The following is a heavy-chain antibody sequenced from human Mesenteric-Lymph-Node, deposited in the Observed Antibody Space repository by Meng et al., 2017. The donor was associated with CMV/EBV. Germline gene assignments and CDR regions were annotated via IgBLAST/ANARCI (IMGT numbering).Heavy chain of an antibody. CDR1: GYTFTSYG. J-gene: IGHJ4*02. V-gene: IGHV1-18*01. CDR2: ISAYNGNT. D-gene: IGHD4-11*01. CDR3: ARDYYRKLRDGDVDY. Sequence: ASVKVSCKASGYTFTSYGISWVRQAPGQGLEWMGWISAYNGNTNYAQKLQGRVTMTTDTSTSTAYMELRSLRSDDTAVYYCARDYYRKLRDGDVDYWGQGTLVTVSS.